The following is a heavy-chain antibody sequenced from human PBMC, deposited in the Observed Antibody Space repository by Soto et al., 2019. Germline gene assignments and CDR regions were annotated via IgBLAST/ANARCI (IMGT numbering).Heavy chain of an antibody. D-gene: IGHD4-4*01. V-gene: IGHV3-23*01. CDR3: AKDLSDYSGNLYNWLDP. Sequence: EVQLLESGGGLVQPGGSLRLSCPASGFTFSSYAMSWVRQAPRKGLEWVSEISGSGGSPFYADSMKGRFTISRDHSKNTLYLKRTSRRVEDTAVYYCAKDLSDYSGNLYNWLDPWGQGTMVTVSS. CDR1: GFTFSSYA. J-gene: IGHJ5*02. CDR2: ISGSGGSP.